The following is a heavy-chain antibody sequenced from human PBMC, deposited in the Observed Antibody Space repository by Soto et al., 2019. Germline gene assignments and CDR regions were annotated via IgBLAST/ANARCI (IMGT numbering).Heavy chain of an antibody. Sequence: PGGSLRLSCAASGFTFSSYSMNWVRQAPGKGLEWVSYITGSSSYIYYADSVRGRFTISRDNSKNSLYLQMNSLRAEDTGVYYCARDQTRDYWGQGTLVTVSS. CDR1: GFTFSSYS. J-gene: IGHJ4*02. CDR2: ITGSSSYI. V-gene: IGHV3-21*01. CDR3: ARDQTRDY. D-gene: IGHD4-17*01.